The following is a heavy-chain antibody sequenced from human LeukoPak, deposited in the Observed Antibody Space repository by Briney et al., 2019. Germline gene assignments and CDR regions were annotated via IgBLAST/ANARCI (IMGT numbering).Heavy chain of an antibody. Sequence: GESLKISCKGSGYSFSSYWISWVRQIPGKGLEWTGRIDPGDSFTKYRPSLEGRVTISADKSLSTVYLQWSSLKASDTAIYYCARDGGGVSSWVSHWGQGTLVTVSS. J-gene: IGHJ4*02. D-gene: IGHD2-8*02. CDR1: GYSFSSYW. CDR3: ARDGGGVSSWVSH. V-gene: IGHV5-10-1*01. CDR2: IDPGDSFT.